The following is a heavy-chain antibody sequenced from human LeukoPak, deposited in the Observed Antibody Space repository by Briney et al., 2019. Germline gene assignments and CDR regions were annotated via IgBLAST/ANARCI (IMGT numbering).Heavy chain of an antibody. CDR2: INPCDGGT. CDR1: GYTFTDYY. Sequence: ASVQDTCMCSGYTFTDYYLHWVRPAPGQDLAGVGYINPCDGGTSSPQNFRGRVTMTTDASRSTVYMELSRLTADDTAIYYCAREGNGLLSKDLDYWGQGTLVTVSS. CDR3: AREGNGLLSKDLDY. V-gene: IGHV1-2*02. D-gene: IGHD2-15*01. J-gene: IGHJ4*02.